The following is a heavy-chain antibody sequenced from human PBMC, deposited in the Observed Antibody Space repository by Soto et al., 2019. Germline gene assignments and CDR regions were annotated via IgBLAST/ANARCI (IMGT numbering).Heavy chain of an antibody. CDR2: ISGNGQGI. Sequence: GGSLRLSCAASGFTFSTYDMSWVRQAPGKGLEWVSAISGNGQGIYYADSERGRFSISRDNSKNTIFLHMDSLRAEDTAVYYCAKDRNYPRDQFHYWGQGTLVTVSS. V-gene: IGHV3-23*01. CDR3: AKDRNYPRDQFHY. CDR1: GFTFSTYD. D-gene: IGHD1-7*01. J-gene: IGHJ4*02.